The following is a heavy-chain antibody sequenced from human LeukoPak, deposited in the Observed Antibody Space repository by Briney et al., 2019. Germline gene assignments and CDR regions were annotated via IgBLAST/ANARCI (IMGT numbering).Heavy chain of an antibody. D-gene: IGHD3-9*01. CDR1: GGSISSSSYY. Sequence: SETLSLTCTVSGGSISSSSYYWGWIRQPPGKGLEWIGSIYYSGSTYYNPSLKSRVTISVDTSKNQFSLKLSSVTAADTAVYYCARGPRDLVLRYFDWLSSAFDYWGQGTLVTVSS. CDR3: ARGPRDLVLRYFDWLSSAFDY. J-gene: IGHJ4*02. CDR2: IYYSGST. V-gene: IGHV4-39*07.